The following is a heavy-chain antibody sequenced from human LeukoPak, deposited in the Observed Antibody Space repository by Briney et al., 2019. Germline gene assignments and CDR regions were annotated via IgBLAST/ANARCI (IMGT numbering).Heavy chain of an antibody. CDR2: TYYSRNT. CDR1: GDSISSSGNF. V-gene: IGHV4-39*01. J-gene: IGHJ4*02. D-gene: IGHD5-24*01. CDR3: ARHEEEDGYNAKTFDY. Sequence: SETLSLTCTVSGDSISSSGNFWGWVRQPPGRGLEWIASTYYSRNTYYNPSLKSRVTISVDTSKNQFSLKLSSVTAADTAVYYCARHEEEDGYNAKTFDYWGQGTLVTVPS.